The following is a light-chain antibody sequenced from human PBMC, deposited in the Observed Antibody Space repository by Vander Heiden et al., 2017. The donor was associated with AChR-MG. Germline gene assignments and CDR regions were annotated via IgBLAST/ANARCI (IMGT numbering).Light chain of an antibody. Sequence: SYVVTQPPSVPVAPGQPATTPCRVDNFGSKSVHWYQQKPGQAPALVVYDASDRPPGIPERFSGSSSGNTATLTINRVEAGDEADYYCQVWDSTFHHAVFGGGTKLTVL. CDR1: NFGSKS. V-gene: IGLV3-21*02. J-gene: IGLJ2*01. CDR3: QVWDSTFHHAV. CDR2: DAS.